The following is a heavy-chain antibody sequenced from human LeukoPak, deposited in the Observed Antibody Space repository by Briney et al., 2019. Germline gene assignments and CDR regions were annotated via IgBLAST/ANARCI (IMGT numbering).Heavy chain of an antibody. Sequence: SVKVSCKASGGTFSSYAISWVRQAPGQGLEWMGGIIPIFGTANYAQKFQDRVTITADESTSTAYMELRSLRSDDTAVYYCARDPESYYDFWSGRGHYYYGMDVWGQGTTVTVSS. CDR1: GGTFSSYA. CDR3: ARDPESYYDFWSGRGHYYYGMDV. D-gene: IGHD3-3*01. CDR2: IIPIFGTA. J-gene: IGHJ6*02. V-gene: IGHV1-69*13.